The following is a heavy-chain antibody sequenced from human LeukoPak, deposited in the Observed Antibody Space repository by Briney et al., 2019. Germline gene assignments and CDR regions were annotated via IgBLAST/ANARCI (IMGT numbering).Heavy chain of an antibody. V-gene: IGHV3-30*03. D-gene: IGHD3-10*01. Sequence: GGSLRLSSAASGFTFSSYGMHWVRQAPGKGLEWVAVISYDGSNKYYADSVKGRFTVSRDNTKNSVYLLMNSLRVEDTAVYYCAREHIRSGSYELDYWGQGTLVTVSS. J-gene: IGHJ4*02. CDR1: GFTFSSYG. CDR2: ISYDGSNK. CDR3: AREHIRSGSYELDY.